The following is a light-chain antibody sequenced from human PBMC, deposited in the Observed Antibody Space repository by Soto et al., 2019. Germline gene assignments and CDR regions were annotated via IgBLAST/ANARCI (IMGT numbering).Light chain of an antibody. CDR2: FGS. CDR1: QSLLYNNTYNY. CDR3: QQSYSTPMYT. V-gene: IGKV2-28*01. Sequence: EIVMTQSPLTLPVTPGEPASISCRSSQSLLYNNTYNYLDWYVQTPGQSPQLLIYFGSNRAPGVPDRFSGSGSGTDFTLTISSLQPEDFATYYCQQSYSTPMYTFGQGTKVDIK. J-gene: IGKJ2*01.